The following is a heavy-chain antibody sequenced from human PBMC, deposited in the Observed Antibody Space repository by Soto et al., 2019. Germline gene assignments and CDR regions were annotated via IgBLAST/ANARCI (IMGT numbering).Heavy chain of an antibody. D-gene: IGHD3-10*01. CDR1: GFTFSSYG. V-gene: IGHV3-30*18. Sequence: QVQLVESGGGVVQPGRSLRLSCAASGFTFSSYGMHWVRQAPGKGLEWVAVISYDGSNKYYADSVKGRFTISRDNSENTLYLQMNSLRAEDTAVYYCAKDGVLVGFGELLFDYWGQGTLVTVSS. J-gene: IGHJ4*02. CDR3: AKDGVLVGFGELLFDY. CDR2: ISYDGSNK.